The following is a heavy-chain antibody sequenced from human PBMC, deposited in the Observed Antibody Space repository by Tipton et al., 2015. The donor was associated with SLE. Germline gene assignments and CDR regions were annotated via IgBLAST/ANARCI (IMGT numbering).Heavy chain of an antibody. D-gene: IGHD4-17*01. CDR2: ISGDNGNT. J-gene: IGHJ3*01. CDR3: ARGGADTTVTWAFDV. V-gene: IGHV1-18*01. CDR1: GYTFTSYG. Sequence: QSGPEVKKPGASVRVSCKASGYTFTSYGFTWVRQAPGQGLEWMGWISGDNGNTNYAQKFQDRVMLTTDKTTTTAYMDLMSLTSDDTAIYYCARGGADTTVTWAFDVWGQGTMVTVSS.